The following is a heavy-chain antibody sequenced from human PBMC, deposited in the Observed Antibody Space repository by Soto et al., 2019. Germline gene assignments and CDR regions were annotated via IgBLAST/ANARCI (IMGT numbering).Heavy chain of an antibody. CDR2: VNSDGSST. CDR1: GFTFSSYW. CDR3: ARGLKNYYGMDV. Sequence: EVQLVESGGGLVQPGGSLRLSCAASGFTFSSYWMQWVRQIPGKGLEWVSRVNSDGSSTYYADPVKGRFTISRDNAWNTMYLQMNRLRAEDTALYYCARGLKNYYGMDVWGQGTTVTVSS. J-gene: IGHJ6*02. V-gene: IGHV3-74*01.